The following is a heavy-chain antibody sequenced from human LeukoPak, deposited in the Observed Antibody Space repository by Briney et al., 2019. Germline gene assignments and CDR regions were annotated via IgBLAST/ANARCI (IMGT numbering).Heavy chain of an antibody. CDR1: GYTFTGYY. D-gene: IGHD3-3*01. Sequence: AASVKVSCKASGYTFTGYYMHWVRQAPGQGLEWMGWINPNSGGTNYAQKFQGRVTMTRDTSISTAYMELSRLRSDDTAVYYCARKGEGRGEELWSGYRPDYYYYMDVWGKGTTVTVSS. V-gene: IGHV1-2*02. J-gene: IGHJ6*03. CDR3: ARKGEGRGEELWSGYRPDYYYYMDV. CDR2: INPNSGGT.